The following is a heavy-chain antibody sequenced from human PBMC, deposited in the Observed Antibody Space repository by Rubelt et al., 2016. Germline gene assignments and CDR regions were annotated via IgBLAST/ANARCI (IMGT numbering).Heavy chain of an antibody. CDR1: GFTFSSYA. V-gene: IGHV3-30*04. J-gene: IGHJ4*02. CDR2: ISYDGSNK. Sequence: RSLRLSCAASGFTFSSYAMHWVRQAPGKGLEWVAVISYDGSNKSYADSVKGRFTISRDNSKNTLYLQMNSMRAEDTAVYYCARVPYGDYVWGLLGYWGQGTLVTVSS. D-gene: IGHD3-16*01. CDR3: ARVPYGDYVWGLLGY.